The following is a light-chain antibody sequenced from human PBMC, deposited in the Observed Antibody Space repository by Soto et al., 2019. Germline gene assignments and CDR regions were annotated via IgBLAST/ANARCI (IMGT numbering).Light chain of an antibody. CDR2: EVS. V-gene: IGLV2-14*01. CDR1: SSDFGAYDY. CDR3: SSYTTSSTQV. J-gene: IGLJ1*01. Sequence: QSVLTQPASVSGSPGQSITISCTGTSSDFGAYDYVSWYQHHPGKAPKLMIYEVSNRPSGVSNRFSGSKSGNTASLTISGLQAEDEADYYCSSYTTSSTQVFGTGTKLTVL.